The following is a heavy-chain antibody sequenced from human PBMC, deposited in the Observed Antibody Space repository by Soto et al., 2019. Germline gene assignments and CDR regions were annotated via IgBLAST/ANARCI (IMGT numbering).Heavy chain of an antibody. CDR3: ARGLDFWSGYYDQYYYGLDV. CDR2: IYSGGTT. Sequence: GGSLRLSCAASGFSVSNNYMNWVRQAPGKGLEWVSLIYSGGTTHYADSVKGRFTISRDNSKNTLYFQMNSLRAEDTAVYYCARGLDFWSGYYDQYYYGLDVWGQGTTVTVSS. CDR1: GFSVSNNY. D-gene: IGHD3-3*01. J-gene: IGHJ6*02. V-gene: IGHV3-53*01.